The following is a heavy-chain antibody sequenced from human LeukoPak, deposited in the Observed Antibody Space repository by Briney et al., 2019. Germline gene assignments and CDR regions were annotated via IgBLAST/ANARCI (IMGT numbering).Heavy chain of an antibody. Sequence: GGSLRLSCAASGFTFSYCSMNWVRRAPGKGLEWVSYISSSSTTMYYADSVKGRFTISRDNAKNSLYLQINSLRAEDSAVYYCARLEPNYYYYYMDVWGKGTTVTVSS. CDR2: ISSSSTTM. CDR3: ARLEPNYYYYYMDV. CDR1: GFTFSYCS. D-gene: IGHD1-1*01. J-gene: IGHJ6*03. V-gene: IGHV3-48*01.